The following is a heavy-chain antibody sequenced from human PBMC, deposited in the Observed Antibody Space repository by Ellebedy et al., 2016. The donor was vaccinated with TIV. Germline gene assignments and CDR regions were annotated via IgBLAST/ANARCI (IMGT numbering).Heavy chain of an antibody. D-gene: IGHD3-3*01. V-gene: IGHV5-51*01. Sequence: PGGSLRLSCKGSGFSFTTYWIAWVRQMPGKGLEWMGIIYPGDSDTKYSPSFQGQVTISADKSISTAYLQWNSLKASDTAIYYCAIHWSLKPSDGGDYWGQGTLVTVSS. CDR1: GFSFTTYW. CDR2: IYPGDSDT. J-gene: IGHJ4*02. CDR3: AIHWSLKPSDGGDY.